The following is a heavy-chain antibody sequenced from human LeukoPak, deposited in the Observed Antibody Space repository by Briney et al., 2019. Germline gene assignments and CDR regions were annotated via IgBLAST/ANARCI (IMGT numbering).Heavy chain of an antibody. V-gene: IGHV3-23*01. CDR3: AKGAVTATTFSDY. D-gene: IGHD4-17*01. CDR2: ISGSGGTT. J-gene: IGHJ4*02. Sequence: GGSLGLSSAASGFTFSSYAMSWVRQAPGKGLEWVSAISGSGGTTYYADSVKGRFTISRDNSKNTLYLQMNSLRAEDTAVYYCAKGAVTATTFSDYWGQGTLVTVSS. CDR1: GFTFSSYA.